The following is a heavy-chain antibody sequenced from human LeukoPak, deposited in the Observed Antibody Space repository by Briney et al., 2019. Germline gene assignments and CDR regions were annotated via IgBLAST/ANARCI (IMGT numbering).Heavy chain of an antibody. Sequence: GGSLRLPCAASGFTFSSYAMNWVRQAPGKGLEWVSAISGSGGATYYADSVKGRFTISRDNSKNTLYLQLNSLRAEDTAVYYCARGKTAASGVFDYWGQGTLVTVSS. CDR3: ARGKTAASGVFDY. CDR1: GFTFSSYA. J-gene: IGHJ4*02. D-gene: IGHD6-13*01. V-gene: IGHV3-23*01. CDR2: ISGSGGAT.